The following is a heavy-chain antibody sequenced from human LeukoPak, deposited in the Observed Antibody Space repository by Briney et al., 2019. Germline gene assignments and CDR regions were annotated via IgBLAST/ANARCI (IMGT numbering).Heavy chain of an antibody. CDR2: IIPIFGTA. V-gene: IGHV1-69*13. CDR1: GGTFSGYA. J-gene: IGHJ6*02. CDR3: ARCITIFGVVTLYGDYYYGMDV. Sequence: SVNVSCKASGGTFSGYAISWVRQAPGQGLEWMGGIIPIFGTANYAQKFQGRVTITADESTSTAYMELSSLRSEDTAVYYCARCITIFGVVTLYGDYYYGMDVWGQGTTVTVSS. D-gene: IGHD3-3*01.